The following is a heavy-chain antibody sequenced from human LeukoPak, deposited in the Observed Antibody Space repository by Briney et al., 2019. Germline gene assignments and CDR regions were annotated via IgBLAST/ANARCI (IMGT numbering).Heavy chain of an antibody. V-gene: IGHV4-38-2*01. CDR3: ARFLVGATEGMDY. D-gene: IGHD1-26*01. CDR2: IYHSGST. CDR1: GYSISSGYY. Sequence: SETLSLTCAVSGYSISSGYYWGWIRQPPGKGLEWIGSIYHSGSTYYNPSLKSRVTISVDTSKNQFSLKLSSVTAADTAVYYRARFLVGATEGMDYWGQGTLVTVSS. J-gene: IGHJ4*02.